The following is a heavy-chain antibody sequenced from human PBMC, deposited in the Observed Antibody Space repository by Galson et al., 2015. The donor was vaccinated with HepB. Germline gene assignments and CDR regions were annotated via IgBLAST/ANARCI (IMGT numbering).Heavy chain of an antibody. Sequence: SLRLSCAASGFTFSSYSMNWVRQAPGKGLEWVSYISSSSSTIYYADSVKGRFTISRDNAKNSLYLQMNSLRAEDTAVYYCAREGVVSWGRDAFDIWGQGTMVTVSS. CDR3: AREGVVSWGRDAFDI. J-gene: IGHJ3*02. CDR2: ISSSSSTI. D-gene: IGHD7-27*01. CDR1: GFTFSSYS. V-gene: IGHV3-48*01.